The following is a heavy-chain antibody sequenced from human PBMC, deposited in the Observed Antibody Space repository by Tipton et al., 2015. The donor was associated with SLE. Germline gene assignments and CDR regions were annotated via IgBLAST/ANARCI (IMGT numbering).Heavy chain of an antibody. J-gene: IGHJ2*01. V-gene: IGHV4-4*07. D-gene: IGHD4-11*01. Sequence: TLSLTCTVSGGSISSYYWSWIRQPAGGGLEWIGRIYTNENTIYNPPFKSRVTMSVDTSKNHFSLKLISVTAADTAVYYCAREFLNPVTTVHYYFDLWGRGTLVTVSS. CDR2: IYTNENT. CDR1: GGSISSYY. CDR3: AREFLNPVTTVHYYFDL.